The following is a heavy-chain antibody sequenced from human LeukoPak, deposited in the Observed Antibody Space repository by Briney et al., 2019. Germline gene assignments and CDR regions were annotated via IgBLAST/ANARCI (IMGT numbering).Heavy chain of an antibody. D-gene: IGHD6-19*01. Sequence: GGSLRLSCAASGFTVSSNYMSWDRQATGKGLKWVSVIYSGGSTYYADSVKGRFTISRDNSKNTLYLQMNSLRAEDTAVYYCARAWGQWLVLRYWGQGTLVTVSS. CDR2: IYSGGST. V-gene: IGHV3-53*01. J-gene: IGHJ4*02. CDR3: ARAWGQWLVLRY. CDR1: GFTVSSNY.